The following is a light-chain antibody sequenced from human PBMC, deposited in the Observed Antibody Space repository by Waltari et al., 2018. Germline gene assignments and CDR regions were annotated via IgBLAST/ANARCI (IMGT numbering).Light chain of an antibody. J-gene: IGKJ5*01. CDR1: QDISSW. CDR3: QQANSFPFT. V-gene: IGKV1D-12*01. CDR2: AAS. Sequence: DIQMTQSPSTVPASVGDRVTITCRASQDISSWLTWYQQKPGKAAKVLIYAASSLHSGVPSRFSGSRSGTDFTLTTSGHQPEDFATYYCQQANSFPFTFGQGTRLEIK.